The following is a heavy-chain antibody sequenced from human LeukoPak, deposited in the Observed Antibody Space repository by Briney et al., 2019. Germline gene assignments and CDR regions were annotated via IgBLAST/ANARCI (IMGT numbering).Heavy chain of an antibody. CDR3: ARTRRPPTYSSSFGHFDY. V-gene: IGHV4-4*07. CDR2: IYTCGST. J-gene: IGHJ4*02. Sequence: SETLSLTCTVTGGSISSYYWSWIRQPAGKGLEWIGRIYTCGSTNYNPSLNSRVTMSVDTSKNQFSLKLSSVTAADTAVYYCARTRRPPTYSSSFGHFDYWGQGTLVTVSS. CDR1: GGSISSYY. D-gene: IGHD6-6*01.